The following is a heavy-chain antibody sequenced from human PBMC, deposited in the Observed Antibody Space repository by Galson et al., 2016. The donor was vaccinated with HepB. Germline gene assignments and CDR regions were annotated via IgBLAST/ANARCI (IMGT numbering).Heavy chain of an antibody. D-gene: IGHD4-17*01. CDR1: GFTFSSYS. CDR3: ARAAGDYGNDGFPNFDY. Sequence: SLRLSCAASGFTFSSYSMHWVRQAPGKGLEWVSSISYSSSYMPYADAVKGRFTISRDNAKNSLYLQMNSLRDEDTAVYFCARAAGDYGNDGFPNFDYWGQGTLVTVSS. J-gene: IGHJ4*02. CDR2: ISYSSSYM. V-gene: IGHV3-21*04.